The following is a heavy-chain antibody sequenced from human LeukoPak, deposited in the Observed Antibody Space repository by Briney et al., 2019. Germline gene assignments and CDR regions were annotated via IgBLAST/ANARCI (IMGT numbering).Heavy chain of an antibody. CDR2: ISFSSSYI. J-gene: IGHJ4*02. Sequence: GGSLRLSCAASGFTFSSYSMNWVRQAPGKGLEWVSSISFSSSYIYYADSVKGRFTISRDNAKNSLFLQMNSLRAEDTAIYFCARDGCTASTCSSLGGFNHWAQGTLVTVSS. V-gene: IGHV3-21*01. CDR3: ARDGCTASTCSSLGGFNH. D-gene: IGHD2-8*02. CDR1: GFTFSSYS.